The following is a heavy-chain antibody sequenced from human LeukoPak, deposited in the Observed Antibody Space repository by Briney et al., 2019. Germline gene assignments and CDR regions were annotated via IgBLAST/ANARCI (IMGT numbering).Heavy chain of an antibody. V-gene: IGHV1-69*13. D-gene: IGHD3-3*01. Sequence: SVKVSCKASGGTFSSYAISWVRQAPGQGLEWMGGIIPIFGTANYAQKFQGRVTITADESTSTAYMELSSLRSEDTAVYYCATAAYYDFWSGYPFDYWGQGTLVTVSS. CDR2: IIPIFGTA. J-gene: IGHJ4*02. CDR1: GGTFSSYA. CDR3: ATAAYYDFWSGYPFDY.